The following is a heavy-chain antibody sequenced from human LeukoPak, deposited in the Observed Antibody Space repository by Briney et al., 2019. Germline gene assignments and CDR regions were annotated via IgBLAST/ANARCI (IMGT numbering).Heavy chain of an antibody. CDR1: GGSISSYY. CDR2: IYTSGST. CDR3: ARDLNIYDSSGRLDY. Sequence: SETLPLTCTVSGGSISSYYWSWIRQPAGKGLEWIGRIYTSGSTNYNPSLKSRVTMSVDTSKNQFSLKLSSVTAADTAVYYCARDLNIYDSSGRLDYWGQGTLVTVSS. D-gene: IGHD3-22*01. V-gene: IGHV4-4*07. J-gene: IGHJ4*02.